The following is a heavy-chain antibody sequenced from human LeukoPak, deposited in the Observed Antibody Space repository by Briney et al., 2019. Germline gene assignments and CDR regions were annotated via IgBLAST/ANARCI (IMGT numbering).Heavy chain of an antibody. V-gene: IGHV1-8*01. D-gene: IGHD6-19*01. CDR3: AKDIGYSSGWYIDY. CDR1: GYTFTSYD. Sequence: GASVKVSCKASGYTFTSYDINWVRQATGQGLEWMGWMNPNSGNTGYAQKFQGRVTMTRNTSISTAYMELSSLRAEDTALYYCAKDIGYSSGWYIDYWGQGTLVTVSS. J-gene: IGHJ4*02. CDR2: MNPNSGNT.